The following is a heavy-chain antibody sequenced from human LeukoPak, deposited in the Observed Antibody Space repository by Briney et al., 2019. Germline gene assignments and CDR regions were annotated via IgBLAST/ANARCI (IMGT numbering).Heavy chain of an antibody. Sequence: SETLSLTCTVSGGSISSYYWSWIRQPPGKGLEWIGYIYYSGSTNYNPSLKSRVTISVDTSKNQFSLKLSSVTAADTAVYYCARDHEDPYYFYYWGQGTLVTVSS. CDR3: ARDHEDPYYFYY. J-gene: IGHJ4*02. CDR1: GGSISSYY. V-gene: IGHV4-59*01. CDR2: IYYSGST.